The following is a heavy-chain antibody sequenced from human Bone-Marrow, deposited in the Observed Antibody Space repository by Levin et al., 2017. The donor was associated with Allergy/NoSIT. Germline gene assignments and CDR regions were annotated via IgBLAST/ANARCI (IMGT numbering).Heavy chain of an antibody. CDR2: VYFSGNT. V-gene: IGHV4-59*08. CDR1: GDSINRYY. CDR3: ARRLAAAGPYYYYYMDV. J-gene: IGHJ6*03. D-gene: IGHD6-13*01. Sequence: SETLSLTCTVSGDSINRYYWSWIRQSPAKGLEWIGYVYFSGNTNYNPSLKSRVSISVDTSKNQFSLRLASVTAADTAIYYCARRLAAAGPYYYYYMDVWGKGTTVTVS.